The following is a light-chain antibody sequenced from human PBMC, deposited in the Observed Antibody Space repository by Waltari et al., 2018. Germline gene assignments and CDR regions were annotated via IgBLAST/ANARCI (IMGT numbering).Light chain of an antibody. CDR3: QSYDTSLSVV. Sequence: QSVLTQPPSVSGAPGQRVSISCTGSGSNLGAGYDVNWYRQQPGKAPKLLIYGTSTRPPGVPDRVFGSQSGTSASLAITALQAEDEAEYYCQSYDTSLSVVFGGGTKLTVL. J-gene: IGLJ2*01. CDR2: GTS. V-gene: IGLV1-40*01. CDR1: GSNLGAGYD.